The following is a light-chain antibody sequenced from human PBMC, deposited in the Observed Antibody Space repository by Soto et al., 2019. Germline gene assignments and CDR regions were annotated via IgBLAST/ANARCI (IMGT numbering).Light chain of an antibody. CDR2: DAS. V-gene: IGKV3-15*01. Sequence: ELVLTQSPATLSVSPGERATLSCRASQGVGSTLAWYQQEPGRAPRLLIYDASTRATGIPARFSGAVSGTEFTLTISGLQSDDFAVYYCQHYLTWPLTFGGGTRVES. CDR1: QGVGST. J-gene: IGKJ4*01. CDR3: QHYLTWPLT.